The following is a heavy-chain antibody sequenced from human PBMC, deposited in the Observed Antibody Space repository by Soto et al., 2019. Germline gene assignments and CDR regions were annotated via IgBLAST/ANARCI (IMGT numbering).Heavy chain of an antibody. CDR3: ARGSNGGIIAAAPRDYYYGMDV. CDR1: GGTFSSYA. V-gene: IGHV1-69*06. Sequence: QVQLVQSGAEVKKPGSSVKVSCKASGGTFSSYAISWVRQAPGQGLEWMGGIIPIFGTANYAQKFQGRVTITADKSTSTAYMELSSLRSEDTAVYYCARGSNGGIIAAAPRDYYYGMDVWGQGTTVTVSS. CDR2: IIPIFGTA. J-gene: IGHJ6*02. D-gene: IGHD6-13*01.